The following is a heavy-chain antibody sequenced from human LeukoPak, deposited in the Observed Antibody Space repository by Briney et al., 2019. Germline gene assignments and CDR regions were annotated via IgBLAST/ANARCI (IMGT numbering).Heavy chain of an antibody. J-gene: IGHJ5*02. CDR3: ARQDYDILTGYPNWFDP. CDR2: IYYSGST. V-gene: IGHV4-39*01. Sequence: SETLSLTCTVSGGSISSSSYYWGWIRQPPGKGLEWIGSIYYSGSTYYNPSFKSRVTISVDTSKNQFSLKLSSVTAADTAVYYCARQDYDILTGYPNWFDPWGQGTLVTVSS. CDR1: GGSISSSSYY. D-gene: IGHD3-9*01.